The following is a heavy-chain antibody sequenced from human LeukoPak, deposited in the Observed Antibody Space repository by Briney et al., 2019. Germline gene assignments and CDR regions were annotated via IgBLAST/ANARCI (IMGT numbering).Heavy chain of an antibody. J-gene: IGHJ6*03. CDR1: GGTFSSYA. CDR3: ARLLQGWELNYYYSYMDV. CDR2: IIPIFGTA. V-gene: IGHV1-69*01. Sequence: SVKVSCKASGGTFSSYAISWVRQAPGQGLEWMGGIIPIFGTANYAQKFQGRVTITADESTSTAYMELRSLRSDDTAVYYCARLLQGWELNYYYSYMDVWGKGTTVTISS. D-gene: IGHD4-23*01.